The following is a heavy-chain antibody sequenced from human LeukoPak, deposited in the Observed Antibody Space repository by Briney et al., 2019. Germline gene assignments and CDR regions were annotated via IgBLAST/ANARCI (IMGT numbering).Heavy chain of an antibody. D-gene: IGHD3-16*02. CDR2: INHSGST. CDR1: GGSFSGYY. V-gene: IGHV4-34*01. CDR3: ARGGYYDYVWGSYRFAY. J-gene: IGHJ4*02. Sequence: PSETLSLTCAVYGGSFSGYYWSWIRQPPGKGLESIGEINHSGSTNYNPSLKSRVTISLDTSKNQFSLKLSSVTAADTAVYYCARGGYYDYVWGSYRFAYWGQGTLVTVSS.